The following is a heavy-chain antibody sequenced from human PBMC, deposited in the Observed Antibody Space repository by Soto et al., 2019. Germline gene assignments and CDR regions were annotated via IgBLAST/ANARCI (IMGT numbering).Heavy chain of an antibody. CDR3: ARDPVVVPPLDY. CDR2: INPSGGST. CDR1: GYTFTIYY. V-gene: IGHV1-46*03. Sequence: GASVKVSCKASGYTFTIYYMHWVRQAPGQGLEWMGIINPSGGSTSYAQKFQGRVTMTRDTSTSTVYMELSSLRSEDTAVYYCARDPVVVPPLDYWGQGTLVTVSS. J-gene: IGHJ4*02. D-gene: IGHD2-2*01.